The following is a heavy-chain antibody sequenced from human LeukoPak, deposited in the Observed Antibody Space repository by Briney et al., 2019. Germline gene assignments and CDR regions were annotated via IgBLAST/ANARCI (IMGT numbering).Heavy chain of an antibody. CDR1: GVTFSSYA. D-gene: IGHD4-17*01. J-gene: IGHJ5*02. CDR3: ARDVGAP. V-gene: IGHV3-30-3*01. CDR2: ISYDGSNK. Sequence: GGSLRLSCAASGVTFSSYAMHWVRQAPGKGLEWVAVISYDGSNKYYADSVKGRFTISRDNSKNTLYLQMNSLRAEDTAVYYCARDVGAPWGQGTLVTVSS.